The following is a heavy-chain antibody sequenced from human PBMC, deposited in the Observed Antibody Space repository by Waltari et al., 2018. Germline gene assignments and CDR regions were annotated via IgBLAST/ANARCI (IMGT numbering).Heavy chain of an antibody. D-gene: IGHD3-3*01. V-gene: IGHV4-4*02. J-gene: IGHJ4*02. CDR3: ARENFWSGYHGVDY. CDR1: GGSISSSNW. CDR2: IYHSGST. Sequence: QVQLQESGPGLVKPSGTLSLTCAVSGGSISSSNWWSWVRQPPGKGLEWIGEIYHSGSTNYSPSFKSRGTISLDKSKNQFSLKLSSVTAADTAVYYCARENFWSGYHGVDYWGQGTLVTVSS.